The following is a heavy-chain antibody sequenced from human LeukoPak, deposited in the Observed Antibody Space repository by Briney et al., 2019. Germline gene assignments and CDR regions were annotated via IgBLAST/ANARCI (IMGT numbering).Heavy chain of an antibody. J-gene: IGHJ4*02. CDR1: GFTFSSYA. V-gene: IGHV3-23*01. CDR3: AKVLSSGIDY. CDR2: ISGSGGST. Sequence: GGSLRLPCAASGFTFSSYAMSWVRQAPGKGLEWASAISGSGGSTYYADSVKGRFTISRDNSKNTLYLQMNSLRAEDTAVYYCAKVLSSGIDYWGQGTLVTVSS. D-gene: IGHD6-19*01.